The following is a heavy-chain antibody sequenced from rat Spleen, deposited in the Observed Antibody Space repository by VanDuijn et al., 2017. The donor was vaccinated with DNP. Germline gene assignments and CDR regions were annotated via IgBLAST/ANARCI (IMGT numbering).Heavy chain of an antibody. CDR2: ISNTGYNT. V-gene: IGHV5-31*01. CDR3: VGRPPPTRGPFDY. J-gene: IGHJ2*01. D-gene: IGHD1-4*01. Sequence: EVQLVESGGGPVQPGRSLKLSCVASGFIFSNYWMTWIRQAPGKGLGWVASISNTGYNTYYSDSVKGRFSLSRDNAKSTLYLQVNSLRSEDTATYFCVGRPPPTRGPFDYWGQGVTVTVSS. CDR1: GFIFSNYW.